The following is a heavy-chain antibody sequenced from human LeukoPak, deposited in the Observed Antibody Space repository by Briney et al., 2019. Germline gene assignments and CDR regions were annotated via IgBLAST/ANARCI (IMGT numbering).Heavy chain of an antibody. V-gene: IGHV1-69*01. J-gene: IGHJ5*02. CDR2: TIPIFGTA. D-gene: IGHD6-19*01. CDR3: AKTSISSGWYGLYNWFDP. Sequence: SVKVSCKASEGTFSSYAISWVRQAPGQGLEWMGGTIPIFGTANYAQKFQGRVTITADESTSTAYMELSSLRSEDTAVYYCAKTSISSGWYGLYNWFDPWGQGTLVTVSS. CDR1: EGTFSSYA.